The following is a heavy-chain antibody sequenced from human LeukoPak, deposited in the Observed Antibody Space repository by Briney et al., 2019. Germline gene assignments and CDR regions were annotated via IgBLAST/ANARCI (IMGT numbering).Heavy chain of an antibody. D-gene: IGHD3-10*01. CDR3: ARALPARYYYGSGRPPAPYYYYGMDV. CDR2: INHIGST. Sequence: SESLSLTCAVYGGSFSGYYWSWIRQPPGKGLEWIGEINHIGSTNYNPSLKSRVTISVDTSKNQFSLKLSSVTAADTAVYYCARALPARYYYGSGRPPAPYYYYGMDVWGQGTTVTVSS. V-gene: IGHV4-34*01. J-gene: IGHJ6*02. CDR1: GGSFSGYY.